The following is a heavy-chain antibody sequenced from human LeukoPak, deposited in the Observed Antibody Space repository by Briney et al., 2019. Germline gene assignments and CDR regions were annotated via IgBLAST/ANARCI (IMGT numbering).Heavy chain of an antibody. Sequence: GGSLRLSCAASGFTFSSYAMSWVRQAPGKGLEWVSAISGSGGSTYYADSVKGRFTISRDNSKNTLYLQMNSPRAEDTAVYYCAKALRMVRGAMWYYFDYWGQGTLVTVSS. CDR1: GFTFSSYA. CDR3: AKALRMVRGAMWYYFDY. J-gene: IGHJ4*02. D-gene: IGHD3-10*01. CDR2: ISGSGGST. V-gene: IGHV3-23*01.